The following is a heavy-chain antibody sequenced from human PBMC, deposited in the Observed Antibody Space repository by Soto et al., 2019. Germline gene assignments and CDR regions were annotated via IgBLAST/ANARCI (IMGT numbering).Heavy chain of an antibody. D-gene: IGHD2-8*01. J-gene: IGHJ4*02. Sequence: GESLKISCKGSGYTFTSYWIGWVRQMPGEGLEWMGVIYPSDSDIRYSPSFQGKVTISADKSITTAYLQWSSLKAADTAMYYCVRNGTSSGRFSDYWGQGTLVTVSS. CDR3: VRNGTSSGRFSDY. V-gene: IGHV5-51*01. CDR2: IYPSDSDI. CDR1: GYTFTSYW.